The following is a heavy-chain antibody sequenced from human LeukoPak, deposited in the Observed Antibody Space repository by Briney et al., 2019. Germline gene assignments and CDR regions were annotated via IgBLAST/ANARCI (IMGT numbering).Heavy chain of an antibody. Sequence: ASVKVSCKASGYTFTGYYMHWVRQATGQGLEWMGWMNPNSGNTGYAQKFQGRVTMTRNTSISTAYMELSSLRSEDTAVYYCARVPFEYYYDSSGNNWFDPWGQGTLVTVSS. CDR2: MNPNSGNT. CDR3: ARVPFEYYYDSSGNNWFDP. D-gene: IGHD3-22*01. CDR1: GYTFTGYY. V-gene: IGHV1-8*02. J-gene: IGHJ5*02.